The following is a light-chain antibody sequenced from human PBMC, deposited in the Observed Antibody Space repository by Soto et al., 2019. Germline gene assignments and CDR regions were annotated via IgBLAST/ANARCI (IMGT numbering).Light chain of an antibody. Sequence: QSALTQSASVSGSPGQSITIPCTGTSSDVGGYDYLSWYQQHPGKVPKLIIYEVIKRPSGVSHRFSGSKSGNTASLTISGPQTEDEADYYCSSYTTSSALVFGGGTKVTV. CDR1: SSDVGGYDY. V-gene: IGLV2-14*01. J-gene: IGLJ2*01. CDR3: SSYTTSSALV. CDR2: EVI.